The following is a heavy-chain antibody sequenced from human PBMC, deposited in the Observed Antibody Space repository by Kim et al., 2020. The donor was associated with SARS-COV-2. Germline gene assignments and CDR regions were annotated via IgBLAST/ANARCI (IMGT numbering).Heavy chain of an antibody. Sequence: GGSLRLSCAASGLTVSDSFMSCVRQAPGKGLEWVSVIYSGGTTNYADSVKGRFSISRDNSKNTLYLEMNSLRAEDTAVYYCTKDHDFYGSGTYGWFGPWGQGTPVIVSS. CDR2: IYSGGTT. J-gene: IGHJ5*02. V-gene: IGHV3-53*01. CDR3: TKDHDFYGSGTYGWFGP. D-gene: IGHD3-10*01. CDR1: GLTVSDSF.